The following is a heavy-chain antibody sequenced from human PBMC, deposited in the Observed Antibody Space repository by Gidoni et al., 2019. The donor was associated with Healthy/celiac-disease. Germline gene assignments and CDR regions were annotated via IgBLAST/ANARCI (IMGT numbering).Heavy chain of an antibody. CDR2: IIPILGIA. J-gene: IGHJ5*02. V-gene: IGHV1-69*08. CDR3: ARDGASRFDP. Sequence: QVQLVQSGAAVKKPGSSVKVSCKASGGTFSSYTISWVRQAPGQGLEWIGRIIPILGIANYAQKFQGRVTITADKSTSTAYMELSSLRSEDTAVYYCARDGASRFDPWGQGTLVTVSS. CDR1: GGTFSSYT.